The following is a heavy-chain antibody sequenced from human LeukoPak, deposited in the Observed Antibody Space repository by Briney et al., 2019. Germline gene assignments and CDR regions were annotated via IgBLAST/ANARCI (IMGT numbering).Heavy chain of an antibody. Sequence: KFQGRVTITTDTSASSVYMELSSLRSEDTAIYYCARDPTTWRLPYYFDYWGQGTLVTVSS. CDR3: ARDPTTWRLPYYFDY. J-gene: IGHJ4*02. D-gene: IGHD6-25*01. V-gene: IGHV1-3*01.